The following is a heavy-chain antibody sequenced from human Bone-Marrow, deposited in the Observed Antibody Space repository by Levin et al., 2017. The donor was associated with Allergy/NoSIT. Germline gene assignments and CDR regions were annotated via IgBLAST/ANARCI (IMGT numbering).Heavy chain of an antibody. D-gene: IGHD3-3*01. CDR3: SRERGRFMGSGVVPLYYGMDV. V-gene: IGHV3-49*03. J-gene: IGHJ6*02. CDR2: IRIQAYGATT. Sequence: PGGSLRLSCTSSGFSFRDYAMSWFRQAPGQGLQWVGFIRIQAYGATTDYAASVKGRFIISRDDSKGIAYLQMNSLRPEDTAIYYCSRERGRFMGSGVVPLYYGMDVWGQGTTVFVS. CDR1: GFSFRDYA.